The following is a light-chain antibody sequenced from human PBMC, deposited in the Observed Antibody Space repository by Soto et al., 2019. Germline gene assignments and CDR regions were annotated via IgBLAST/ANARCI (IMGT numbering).Light chain of an antibody. CDR3: SSYTSSSTLYV. Sequence: QSALTQPASVSGSPGQSITISCTGTSSDVGGYNYVCWYKQHPGKAPQLMIYEVTNRPSGVSDRFSGSKSGNTASLTISGLQAEDEAEYYCSSYTSSSTLYVFGTGTKLTVL. J-gene: IGLJ1*01. V-gene: IGLV2-14*01. CDR1: SSDVGGYNY. CDR2: EVT.